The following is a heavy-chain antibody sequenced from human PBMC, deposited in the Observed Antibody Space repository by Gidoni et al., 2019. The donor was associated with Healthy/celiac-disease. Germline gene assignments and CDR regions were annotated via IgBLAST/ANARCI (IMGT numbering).Heavy chain of an antibody. J-gene: IGHJ4*02. CDR2: SYYSGST. CDR1: GGPISISSYY. Sequence: QLQLQESGPGLVKPSETLSLTCTVSGGPISISSYYWGWIRQPPGKGLEWIGSSYYSGSTYYNPSLKSRVTISVDTSKNQFSLKLTSVTAADTAVYYCARYYYDSSGYYYFDYWGQGTLVTVSS. V-gene: IGHV4-39*01. D-gene: IGHD3-22*01. CDR3: ARYYYDSSGYYYFDY.